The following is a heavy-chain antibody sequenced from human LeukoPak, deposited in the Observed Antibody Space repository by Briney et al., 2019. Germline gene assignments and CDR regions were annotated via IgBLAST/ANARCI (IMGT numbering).Heavy chain of an antibody. Sequence: GGSLRLSCAASGFTFRTYAMNWVRQAPGKGLERVSSISGFSMGPETTHYADSVRGRFIISRDNSKNTLFLQMSSLRVEDTAVYYCARDSYFDYWGDVWGQGTTVTVSS. V-gene: IGHV3-23*01. CDR1: GFTFRTYA. D-gene: IGHD3-3*01. CDR2: ISGFSMGPETT. J-gene: IGHJ6*02. CDR3: ARDSYFDYWGDV.